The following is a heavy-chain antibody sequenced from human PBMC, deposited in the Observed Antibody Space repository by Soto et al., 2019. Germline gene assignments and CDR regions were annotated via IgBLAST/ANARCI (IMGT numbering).Heavy chain of an antibody. J-gene: IGHJ4*02. V-gene: IGHV3-23*01. Sequence: GGSLRLSCATSGLSFSNYAMSWVRQAPGKGLEWVAGITSTGYTYYVESLKGRFTISRDNSKNTVSLQMNSLRAEDTAVYYCAKDLIDYSISYFDYWGQGTLVIVSS. CDR2: ITSTGYT. CDR1: GLSFSNYA. CDR3: AKDLIDYSISYFDY. D-gene: IGHD4-4*01.